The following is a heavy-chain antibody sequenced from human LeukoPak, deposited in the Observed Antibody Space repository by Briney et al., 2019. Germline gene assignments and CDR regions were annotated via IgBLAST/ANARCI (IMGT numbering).Heavy chain of an antibody. V-gene: IGHV1-2*06. CDR1: GYTFTGYY. J-gene: IGHJ4*02. CDR2: INPNNGGT. CDR3: SRGGEPGYGDFLTDY. Sequence: SVKASSEPSGYTFTGYYMRGGCHAPEQRGEWMGRINPNNGGTNHAQNFQGTVTMTRGTSISTAYTELSRLRSDGTAVYYWSRGGEPGYGDFLTDYGGQGTLVTVSS. D-gene: IGHD4-17*01.